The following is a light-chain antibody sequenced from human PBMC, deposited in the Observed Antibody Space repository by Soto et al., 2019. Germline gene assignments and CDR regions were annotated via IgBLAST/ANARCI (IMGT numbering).Light chain of an antibody. V-gene: IGLV2-14*01. CDR2: EVS. Sequence: QSALTQPASVSGSPGQSITISCTGTSSDVGGYNYVSWYQQHPGKAPKLMIYEVSNRPSGVSNRFSASKSGNTASLTISGLQAEDEADYYCSSYTTTSTLFGGGTKVTVL. J-gene: IGLJ3*02. CDR1: SSDVGGYNY. CDR3: SSYTTTSTL.